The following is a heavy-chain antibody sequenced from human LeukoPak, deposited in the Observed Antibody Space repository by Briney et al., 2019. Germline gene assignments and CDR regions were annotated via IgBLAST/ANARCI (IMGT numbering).Heavy chain of an antibody. CDR1: GGSISSGGYY. CDR2: IYYSGST. V-gene: IGHV4-31*03. Sequence: SETLSLTCTVSGGSISSGGYYWSWIRQHPGKGLEWIGYIYYSGSTYYNPSLKSRVTISVDTSKNQFSLKLSSVTAADTAVYYCARGGRVRGVTRFFDYWGQGTLVTVSS. J-gene: IGHJ4*02. D-gene: IGHD3-10*01. CDR3: ARGGRVRGVTRFFDY.